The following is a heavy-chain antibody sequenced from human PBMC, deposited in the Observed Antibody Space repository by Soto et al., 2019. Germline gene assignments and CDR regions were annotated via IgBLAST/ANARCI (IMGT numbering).Heavy chain of an antibody. CDR1: GFTLSDFY. CDR2: ISSSGRTI. V-gene: IGHV3-11*01. D-gene: IGHD1-26*01. Sequence: QVHLVESGGGLVKPGGSLRLSCAASGFTLSDFYMSWIRQAPGKGLEWVSDISSSGRTIFYADSVRGRFTISRDNAENSLYLQMNSLRAEDTALYYCARNSEHFDYWGQGTLVTVSS. CDR3: ARNSEHFDY. J-gene: IGHJ4*02.